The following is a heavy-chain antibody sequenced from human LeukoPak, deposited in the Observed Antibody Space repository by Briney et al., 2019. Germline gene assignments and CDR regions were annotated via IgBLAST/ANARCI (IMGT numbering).Heavy chain of an antibody. D-gene: IGHD3-9*01. CDR3: ARYEDGEDILTYDY. CDR1: GFTFSSYS. CDR2: ISSSSSYI. V-gene: IGHV3-21*01. J-gene: IGHJ4*02. Sequence: GGSLRLSCAASGFTFSSYSMNWVRQAPGKGLEWVSSISSSSSYIYYADSVKGRFTISRDNAKNSLYLQMNSLRAEDTAVYYCARYEDGEDILTYDYWGQGTLVTVSS.